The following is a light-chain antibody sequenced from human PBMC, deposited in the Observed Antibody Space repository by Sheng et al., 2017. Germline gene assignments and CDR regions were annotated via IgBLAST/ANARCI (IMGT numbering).Light chain of an antibody. CDR2: EVS. CDR3: SSYAGNNNFXV. V-gene: IGLV2-8*01. Sequence: QSALTQPPSASGSPGQSITISCTGTSSDVGFYDYVSWYRQHPGKAPKLMIYEVSERPSGVPDRFSGSKSGNTASLTVSGLQAEDEAYYYCSSYAGNNNFXVFGTGTKVTVL. J-gene: IGLJ1*01. CDR1: SSDVGFYDY.